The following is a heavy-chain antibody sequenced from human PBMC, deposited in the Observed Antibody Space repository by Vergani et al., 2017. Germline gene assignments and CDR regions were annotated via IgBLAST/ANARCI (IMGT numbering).Heavy chain of an antibody. D-gene: IGHD1-26*01. CDR1: GYTFTGYY. V-gene: IGHV1-2*02. J-gene: IGHJ5*02. CDR3: AREGFMGAITGWFDP. CDR2: INPNSGGT. Sequence: QVQLVQSGAEVKKPGASVKVSCKASGYTFTGYYMHWVRQAPGQGLEWMGWINPNSGGTNYAQKFQGRVTMTRDTSISTAYMELSSLRSDDTAVYYCAREGFMGAITGWFDPWGQGTLVTVSS.